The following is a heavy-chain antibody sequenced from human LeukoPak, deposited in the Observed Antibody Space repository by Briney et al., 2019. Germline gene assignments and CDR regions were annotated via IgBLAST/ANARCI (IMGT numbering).Heavy chain of an antibody. D-gene: IGHD3-16*01. V-gene: IGHV4-61*02. Sequence: PSQTLSLTCTVSNGSISSDTYFWSWIRQPAGKGLEWIGRMSSSGISTYSPSLKSRVTISIDTSRNQFSMNLNSVTAADTALYYCARGDVTFGGVGSPDYWGLGTLVIVSP. CDR3: ARGDVTFGGVGSPDY. J-gene: IGHJ4*02. CDR1: NGSISSDTYF. CDR2: MSSSGIS.